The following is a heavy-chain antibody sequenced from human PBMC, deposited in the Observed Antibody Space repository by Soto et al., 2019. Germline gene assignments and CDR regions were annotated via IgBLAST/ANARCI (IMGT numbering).Heavy chain of an antibody. V-gene: IGHV4-4*07. CDR1: GYSIGLGYY. CDR3: ARGGQDFWSGPFDY. J-gene: IGHJ4*02. D-gene: IGHD3-3*01. Sequence: SETLSLTCAVSGYSIGLGYYCNWIRQPAGKGLEWIGRIDTSGSTNYNPSLKSRVTMSVDTSKQEFSLKLSSVTAADTALYYCARGGQDFWSGPFDYWGRGALVTVSS. CDR2: IDTSGST.